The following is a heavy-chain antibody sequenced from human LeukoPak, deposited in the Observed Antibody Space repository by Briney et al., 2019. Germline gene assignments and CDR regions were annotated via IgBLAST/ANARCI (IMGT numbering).Heavy chain of an antibody. CDR1: GFILNKAW. D-gene: IGHD5-12*01. Sequence: GGSLTPSCSASGFILNKAWMNWVRQAPGKGLEWVGRIKTKTEGGTAVYAAPVKGRFTISRDDSKNTLYLQMNSLKTEDTAVYYCTTVSGYGYIDYWGQGKPVTVSS. CDR2: IKTKTEGGTA. V-gene: IGHV3-15*01. J-gene: IGHJ4*02. CDR3: TTVSGYGYIDY.